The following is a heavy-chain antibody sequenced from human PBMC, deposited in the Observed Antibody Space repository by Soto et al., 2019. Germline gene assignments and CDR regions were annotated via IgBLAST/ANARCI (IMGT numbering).Heavy chain of an antibody. J-gene: IGHJ6*04. CDR2: IDPSDSYT. CDR3: ARRSSSSWDTTGIYYYYGMDV. V-gene: IGHV5-10-1*01. D-gene: IGHD6-13*01. Sequence: GESLKISCKGSGYSFTSYWISWVRQMPGKGLEWMGRIDPSDSYTNYSPSFQGHVTISADKSISTAYLQWSSLKASDTAMYYCARRSSSSWDTTGIYYYYGMDVWGKGTTVTVSS. CDR1: GYSFTSYW.